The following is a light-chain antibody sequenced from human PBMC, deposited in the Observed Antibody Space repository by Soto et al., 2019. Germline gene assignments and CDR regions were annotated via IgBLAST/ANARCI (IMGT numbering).Light chain of an antibody. J-gene: IGLJ1*01. CDR2: AVS. V-gene: IGLV2-14*01. Sequence: VLTQPASVSGSPGQSITISCTGTSSDFGGYNFVSWYQHRPGKAPKLMIYAVSNRPSGVSNRLSGSKSGNTASLTISGLQAEDEADYYCCSYTSYSPYVFGTGTKVTVL. CDR1: SSDFGGYNF. CDR3: CSYTSYSPYV.